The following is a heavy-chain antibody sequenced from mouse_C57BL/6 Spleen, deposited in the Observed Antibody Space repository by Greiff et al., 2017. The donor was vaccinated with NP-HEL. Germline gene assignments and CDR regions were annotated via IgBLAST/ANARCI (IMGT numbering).Heavy chain of an antibody. CDR3: ARLRGLRQGFDY. CDR2: INPNNGGT. V-gene: IGHV1-18*01. Sequence: EVQLQQSGPELVKPGVSVKIPCKASGYTFTDYNMDWVKQSHGKSLEWIGDINPNNGGTIYNQKFKGKATLTVDKSSSTAYMELRSLTSEDTAVYYCARLRGLRQGFDYWGQGTTLTVSS. D-gene: IGHD2-4*01. J-gene: IGHJ2*01. CDR1: GYTFTDYN.